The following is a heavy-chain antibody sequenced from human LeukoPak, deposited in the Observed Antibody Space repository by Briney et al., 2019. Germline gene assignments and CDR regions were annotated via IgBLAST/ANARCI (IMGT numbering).Heavy chain of an antibody. CDR1: GYTFTGYY. CDR3: ARDRSPSWDTSGYFFAFDI. CDR2: INPNSGGT. V-gene: IGHV1-2*02. D-gene: IGHD5-18*01. J-gene: IGHJ3*02. Sequence: ASVKVSCKASGYTFTGYYMHWVRQAPGQGLEWMGWINPNSGGTNYAQKFQGRVTMTRDTSIRTAYMELSRLRSDDTAVYYCARDRSPSWDTSGYFFAFDIWGQGTMVSVSS.